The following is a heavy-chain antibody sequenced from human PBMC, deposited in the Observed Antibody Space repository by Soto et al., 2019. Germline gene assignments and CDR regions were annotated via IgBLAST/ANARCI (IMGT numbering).Heavy chain of an antibody. CDR1: GYTFTSYA. V-gene: IGHV1-3*01. CDR2: INAGNGNT. Sequence: QVQLVQSGAEVKKPGASVKVSCKASGYTFTSYAMHWVRQAPGQRLEWMGWINAGNGNTKYAQKFQGRVTITRDTAASTAYMELSSLRSEDTDVYYCARGDYYDIHDYWGQGTLVTVSS. D-gene: IGHD3-22*01. CDR3: ARGDYYDIHDY. J-gene: IGHJ4*02.